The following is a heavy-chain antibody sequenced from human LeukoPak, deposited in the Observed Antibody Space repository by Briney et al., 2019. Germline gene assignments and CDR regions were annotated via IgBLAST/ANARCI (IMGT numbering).Heavy chain of an antibody. CDR3: ARRGSSSSAYGLDV. Sequence: KSSETLSLTCTVSDGSISGYYWNWIRQSPGKGLEWIGYMFYSGGINYNPSLKSRVTMSVDTSKNQCSLKLSSVTAADTAVYYCARRGSSSSAYGLDVWGQGTTVTVFS. CDR2: MFYSGGI. CDR1: DGSISGYY. D-gene: IGHD2-2*01. V-gene: IGHV4-59*08. J-gene: IGHJ6*02.